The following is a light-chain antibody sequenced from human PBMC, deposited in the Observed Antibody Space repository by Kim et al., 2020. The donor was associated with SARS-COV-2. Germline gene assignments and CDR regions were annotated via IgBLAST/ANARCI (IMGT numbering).Light chain of an antibody. J-gene: IGLJ3*02. V-gene: IGLV2-11*01. Sequence: QSALTQPRSVSGSPGQSVTISCTGTSSDVGGHNYVSWYQQHPGKAPKLMIYDVSKRPSGVPDRFPGSKSGNTASLTISGLQAEDEADYYCCSYAGSYTWVFGGGTQLTVL. CDR2: DVS. CDR1: SSDVGGHNY. CDR3: CSYAGSYTWV.